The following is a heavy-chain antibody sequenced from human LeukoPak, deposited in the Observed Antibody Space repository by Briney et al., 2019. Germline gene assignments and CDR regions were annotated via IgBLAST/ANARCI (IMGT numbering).Heavy chain of an antibody. CDR1: GGTFSSYA. CDR3: ARSYCSGGSCYAEYFQH. J-gene: IGHJ1*01. D-gene: IGHD2-15*01. CDR2: IIPIFGTA. Sequence: ASVKVSCKASGGTFSSYAISWVRQAPGQGLEWMGGIIPIFGTANYAQKFQGRVTIPADESTSTAYMELSSLGSEDTAVYYCARSYCSGGSCYAEYFQHWGEGALVTVSS. V-gene: IGHV1-69*13.